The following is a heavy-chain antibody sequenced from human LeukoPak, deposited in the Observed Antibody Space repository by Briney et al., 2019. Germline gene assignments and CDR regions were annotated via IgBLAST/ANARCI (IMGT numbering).Heavy chain of an antibody. J-gene: IGHJ3*01. CDR3: AKARIAAAGTGAFDV. V-gene: IGHV3-23*01. CDR1: GFTVSSYG. Sequence: GGSLRLSCAASGFTVSSYGMTWVRQAPGKGLEWVSAFSATDGSAQYAESVRGRFTISRDNSKNSLYLQMNSLRDEDTAVYFRAKARIAAAGTGAFDVWGQGTMVTVSS. D-gene: IGHD6-13*01. CDR2: FSATDGSA.